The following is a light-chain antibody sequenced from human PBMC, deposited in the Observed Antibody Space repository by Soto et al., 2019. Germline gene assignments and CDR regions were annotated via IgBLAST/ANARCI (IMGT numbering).Light chain of an antibody. CDR3: SSYTSSITLV. V-gene: IGLV2-14*03. Sequence: QSALTQRASVSGSPGQSVTISCTGTSSDVGGYNYVSWYQQHPGKAPKLMIYDVSNRPSGVSNRFSGSKSGNTASLSISGLQAEDEADYYCSSYTSSITLVFGGGTKLTVL. CDR1: SSDVGGYNY. J-gene: IGLJ2*01. CDR2: DVS.